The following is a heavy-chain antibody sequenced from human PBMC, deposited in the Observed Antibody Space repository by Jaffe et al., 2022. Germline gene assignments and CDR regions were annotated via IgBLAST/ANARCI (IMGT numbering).Heavy chain of an antibody. CDR3: ARDLIDGYNSYFDY. J-gene: IGHJ4*02. D-gene: IGHD5-12*01. CDR1: GGSISSGSYY. V-gene: IGHV4-61*02. Sequence: QVQLQESGPGLVKPSQTLSLTCTVSGGSISSGSYYWSWIRQPAGKGLEWIGRIYTSGSTNYNPSLKSRVTISVDTSKNQFSLKLSSVTAADTAVYYCARDLIDGYNSYFDYWGQGTLVTVSS. CDR2: IYTSGST.